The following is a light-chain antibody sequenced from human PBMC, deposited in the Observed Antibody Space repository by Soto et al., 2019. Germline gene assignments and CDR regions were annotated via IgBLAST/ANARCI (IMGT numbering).Light chain of an antibody. CDR3: QQYGSAPRT. J-gene: IGKJ1*01. CDR1: QSVMSNY. CDR2: GAS. Sequence: EIVLTQSPGTLALSPGERATLSCRASQSVMSNYLAWFQQRPGQAPRLLIYGASNRATGIPDRFSGSGSGADFTLTISRLAPEDFEVYFCQQYGSAPRTFGQGTKVDIK. V-gene: IGKV3-20*01.